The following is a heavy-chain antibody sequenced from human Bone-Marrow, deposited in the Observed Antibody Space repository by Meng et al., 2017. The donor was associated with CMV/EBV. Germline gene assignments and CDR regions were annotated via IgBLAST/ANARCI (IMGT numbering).Heavy chain of an antibody. CDR1: GFSFNTYA. D-gene: IGHD6-6*01. CDR2: ISYDGKNK. J-gene: IGHJ4*02. CDR3: ARDYARQRAGRPIDF. V-gene: IGHV3-30*04. Sequence: GESLQISCAASGFSFNTYAMHWVRQAPGKGLNWVAVISYDGKNKYYAASVKCRFTVSRDNSRQTLFLHMSSLRSEDTGVFYCARDYARQRAGRPIDFWGQGTVVTVSS.